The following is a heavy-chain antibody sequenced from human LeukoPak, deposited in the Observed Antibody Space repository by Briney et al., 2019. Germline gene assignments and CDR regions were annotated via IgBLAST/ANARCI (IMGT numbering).Heavy chain of an antibody. CDR1: GGSVSSGSYY. D-gene: IGHD3-9*01. CDR2: IYYSGST. J-gene: IGHJ6*02. V-gene: IGHV4-61*01. CDR3: ARSRYDILTGYYGPAYYGMDV. Sequence: PSETLSLTCTVSGGSVSSGSYYWSWIRQPPGKGLEWIGYIYYSGSTNYNPSLKSRVTISVDTSKNQFSLKLSSVTAADTAVYYCARSRYDILTGYYGPAYYGMDVWGQGTTVTVSS.